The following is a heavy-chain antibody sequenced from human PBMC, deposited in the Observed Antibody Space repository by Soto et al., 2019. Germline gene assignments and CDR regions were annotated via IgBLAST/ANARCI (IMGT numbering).Heavy chain of an antibody. Sequence: GGSLRLSCAASGFTFSSYAMHWVRQAPGKGLEWVAVISYDGSNKYYADSVKGRFTISRDNSKNTLYLQMNSLRAEDTAVYYCARRPKYQLLSHKLYGMDVWGQGTTVTVSS. V-gene: IGHV3-30-3*01. CDR1: GFTFSSYA. CDR2: ISYDGSNK. J-gene: IGHJ6*02. CDR3: ARRPKYQLLSHKLYGMDV. D-gene: IGHD2-2*01.